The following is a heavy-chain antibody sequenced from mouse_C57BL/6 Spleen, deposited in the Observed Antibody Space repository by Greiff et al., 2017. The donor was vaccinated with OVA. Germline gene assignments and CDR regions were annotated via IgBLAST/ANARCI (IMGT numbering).Heavy chain of an antibody. CDR3: TTDYYGSSSLFDY. V-gene: IGHV14-1*01. CDR2: IDPEDGDT. Sequence: VHVKQSGAELVRPGASVKLSCTASGFNIKDYYMHWVKQRPEQGLEWIGRIDPEDGDTEYAPKFQGKATMTADTSSNTAYLQLSSLTSEDTAVYYCTTDYYGSSSLFDYWGQGTTLTVSS. D-gene: IGHD1-1*01. CDR1: GFNIKDYY. J-gene: IGHJ2*01.